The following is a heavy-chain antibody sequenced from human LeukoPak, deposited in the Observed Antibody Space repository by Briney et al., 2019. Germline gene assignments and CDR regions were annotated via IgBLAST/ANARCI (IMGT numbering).Heavy chain of an antibody. V-gene: IGHV1-2*02. Sequence: ASVKVSCKASGYTFTGYYMHWVRQAPGQGLEWMGWINPNSGGTNYAQKFQGRVTMTRDTSISTAYMELSRLRSDDTSVYYCARSQLLNWCFDLWGRGTLITVSS. CDR2: INPNSGGT. CDR1: GYTFTGYY. CDR3: ARSQLLNWCFDL. D-gene: IGHD2-2*01. J-gene: IGHJ2*01.